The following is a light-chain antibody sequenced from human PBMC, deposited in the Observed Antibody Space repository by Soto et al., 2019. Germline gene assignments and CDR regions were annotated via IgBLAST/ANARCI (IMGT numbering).Light chain of an antibody. CDR3: QQYHYWPYT. J-gene: IGKJ2*01. V-gene: IGKV3-15*01. Sequence: EIVLTQSPGTLSLSPGERATLSCRASQSVSSLLACYQQKPGQAPRLLIYSTSTRATSIQARFSGSGSGTEFTLTIRSLQSEDFAIYYCQQYHYWPYTFGQGTNLEIK. CDR2: STS. CDR1: QSVSSL.